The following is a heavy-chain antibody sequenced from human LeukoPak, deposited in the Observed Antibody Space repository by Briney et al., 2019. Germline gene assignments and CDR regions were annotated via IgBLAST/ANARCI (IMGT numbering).Heavy chain of an antibody. V-gene: IGHV1-69*13. D-gene: IGHD6-13*01. CDR3: ARLVSSGSSWLDSDY. Sequence: GASVKVSCKASGGTFSSYAISWVRQAPGQGLEWMGGIIPIFGTANYAQKFQGRVTITADESTSTAYMELSSLRSDDTAVYYCARLVSSGSSWLDSDYWGQGTLVTVSS. J-gene: IGHJ4*02. CDR1: GGTFSSYA. CDR2: IIPIFGTA.